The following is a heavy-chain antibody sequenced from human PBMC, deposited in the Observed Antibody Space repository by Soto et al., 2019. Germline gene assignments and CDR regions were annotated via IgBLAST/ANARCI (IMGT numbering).Heavy chain of an antibody. CDR1: GYTFTTYD. CDR2: MSPDSGTT. D-gene: IGHD3-3*01. J-gene: IGHJ5*02. CDR3: SRGRPTQVLPIDVRSGAYWFDP. Sequence: QVPLVQSGAEVKKPGASVRVSCKASGYTFTTYDINWVRQAAGQGLEWMGWMSPDSGTTGYAQKFQGRVTMTRDTSITSAYLELTSLKSEDTAVYYCSRGRPTQVLPIDVRSGAYWFDPWGQGTLVTVSS. V-gene: IGHV1-8*01.